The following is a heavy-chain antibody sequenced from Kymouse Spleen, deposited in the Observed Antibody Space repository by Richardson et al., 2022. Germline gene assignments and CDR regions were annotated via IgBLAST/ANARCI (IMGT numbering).Heavy chain of an antibody. Sequence: QVQLQESGPGLVKPSETLSLTCTVSGGSISSYYWSWIRQPPGKGLEWIGYIYYSGSTNYNPSLKSRVTISVDTSKNQFSLKLSSVTAADTAVYYCARDYYGSRVDYWGQGTLVTVSS. CDR2: IYYSGST. J-gene: IGHJ4*02. D-gene: IGHD3-10*01. V-gene: IGHV4-59*01. CDR1: GGSISSYY. CDR3: ARDYYGSRVDY.